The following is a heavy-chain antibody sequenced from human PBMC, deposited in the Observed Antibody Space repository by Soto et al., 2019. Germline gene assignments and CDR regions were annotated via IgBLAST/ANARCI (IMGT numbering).Heavy chain of an antibody. V-gene: IGHV4-4*07. CDR3: VRDVESPGISASWGAFDI. CDR2: IYSSGNT. D-gene: IGHD1-20*01. Sequence: QVQLQESGPGLVKPSETLSLICTVSGGSIRNYFWTWIRQPAGKGLEWIGRIYSSGNTVYNASLKSRVTMSIDMSKNQFSLKLSSMAAADTAVYYCVRDVESPGISASWGAFDIWGQGTVVTVSS. CDR1: GGSIRNYF. J-gene: IGHJ3*02.